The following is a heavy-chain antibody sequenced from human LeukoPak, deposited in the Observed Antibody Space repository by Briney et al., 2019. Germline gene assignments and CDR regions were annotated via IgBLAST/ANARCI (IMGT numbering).Heavy chain of an antibody. V-gene: IGHV1-46*02. J-gene: IGHJ6*03. CDR2: VNPSGVGT. D-gene: IGHD3-16*01. CDR1: GYTFNSYY. Sequence: ASVKVSCKASGYTFNSYYMHWVRQAPGQGLEWMGKVNPSGVGTIYAQKFQGRVTITADESTSTAYMELSSLRAEDTAVYYCARGPSQIMENYMDVWGIGTTVTVSS. CDR3: ARGPSQIMENYMDV.